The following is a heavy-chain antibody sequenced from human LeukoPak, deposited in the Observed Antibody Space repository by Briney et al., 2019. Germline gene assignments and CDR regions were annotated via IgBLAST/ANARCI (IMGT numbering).Heavy chain of an antibody. Sequence: GGSLRLSCGASGFTFSSYAMSWVRQAPGKGLEWVSSISGSGGSTYYADSVKGRFTISRDHSKNTLFLQMNSLRAEDTAIYYCAKDFEYSGYSSSNFDYWGQGALVTVSS. V-gene: IGHV3-23*01. CDR2: ISGSGGST. J-gene: IGHJ4*02. CDR1: GFTFSSYA. CDR3: AKDFEYSGYSSSNFDY. D-gene: IGHD6-13*01.